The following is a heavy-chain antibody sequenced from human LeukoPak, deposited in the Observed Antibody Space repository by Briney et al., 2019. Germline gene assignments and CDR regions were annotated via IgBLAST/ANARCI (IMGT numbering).Heavy chain of an antibody. CDR3: ARVPYCSGGSCYSWFDP. V-gene: IGHV4-61*02. Sequence: TSETLSLTCTVSGGSISSGSYYWSWIRQPAGKGLEWIGRIYTSGSTNYNPSLKSRVTISVDTSKNQFSLKLSSVTAADTAVYYCARVPYCSGGSCYSWFDPWGQGTLVTVSS. J-gene: IGHJ5*02. D-gene: IGHD2-15*01. CDR1: GGSISSGSYY. CDR2: IYTSGST.